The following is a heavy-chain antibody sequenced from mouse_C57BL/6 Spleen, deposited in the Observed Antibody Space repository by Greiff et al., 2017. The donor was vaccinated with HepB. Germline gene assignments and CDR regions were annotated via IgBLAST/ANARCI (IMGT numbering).Heavy chain of an antibody. CDR1: GFTFSSYG. CDR3: AKDGSGFAY. CDR2: ISSGGSYT. V-gene: IGHV5-6*01. J-gene: IGHJ3*01. Sequence: EVMLVESGGDLVKPGGSLKLSCAASGFTFSSYGMSWVRQTPDKRLEWVATISSGGSYTYYPDSVKGRFTISRDNAKNTLYLQMSSLKSEDTAMYYCAKDGSGFAYWGQGTLVTVSA.